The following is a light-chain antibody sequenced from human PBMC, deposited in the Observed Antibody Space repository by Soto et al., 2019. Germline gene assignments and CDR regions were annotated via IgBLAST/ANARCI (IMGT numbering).Light chain of an antibody. CDR3: QQHSTWPPLS. V-gene: IGKV3-11*02. CDR1: QSVGSY. CDR2: DAS. Sequence: EIVVTQSPATLSLSPGERATLSCRTSQSVGSYLAWYQKKPGTAPRLLIYDASNRATGIPARFSGSGSGRDFTLTISSLEPEDFAVYYCQQHSTWPPLSFGGGTQVEIK. J-gene: IGKJ4*01.